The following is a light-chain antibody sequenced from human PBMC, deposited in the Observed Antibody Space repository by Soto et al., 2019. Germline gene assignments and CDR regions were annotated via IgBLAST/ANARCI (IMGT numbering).Light chain of an antibody. V-gene: IGLV1-47*01. CDR1: SSNIGSNY. CDR3: AAWDDSLSGYV. J-gene: IGLJ1*01. CDR2: RNN. Sequence: QSVLTQPPSASGTPGQRVTISCSGSSSNIGSNYVYWYQQLPGTAPKLLIYRNNQRPSGVPDRFSGSKSGTSASQAISGLRSEDEADYYCAAWDDSLSGYVFGTGTRSPS.